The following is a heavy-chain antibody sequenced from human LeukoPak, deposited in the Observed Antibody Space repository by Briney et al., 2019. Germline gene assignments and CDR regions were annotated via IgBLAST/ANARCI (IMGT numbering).Heavy chain of an antibody. CDR3: VREGKYDILTGYYENWFDP. V-gene: IGHV4-59*01. J-gene: IGHJ5*02. CDR2: IYYSGNT. CDR1: GGSISGYY. Sequence: SETLSLTCTVSGGSISGYYWSWIRQSPGKGLEWIGYIYYSGNTNYNPSLKSRVTISVDTSKNQFSLNLSSVTAADTAVYYCVREGKYDILTGYYENWFDPWGQGTLVTVSS. D-gene: IGHD3-9*01.